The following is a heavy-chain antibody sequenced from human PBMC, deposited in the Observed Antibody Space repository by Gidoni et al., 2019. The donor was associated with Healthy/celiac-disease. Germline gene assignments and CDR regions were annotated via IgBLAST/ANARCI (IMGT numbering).Heavy chain of an antibody. D-gene: IGHD3-16*02. CDR3: ARGHRYYDYVWGSYRQSFDY. CDR1: GFTFSSYG. J-gene: IGHJ4*02. CDR2: IWYDGSNK. V-gene: IGHV3-33*01. Sequence: QVQLVESGGGVVQPGWSLRLPCAASGFTFSSYGMHWVRQAPGKGLEWVAVIWYDGSNKYYADSVKGRFTISRDNSKNTLYLQMNSLRAEDTAVYYCARGHRYYDYVWGSYRQSFDYWGQGTLVTVSS.